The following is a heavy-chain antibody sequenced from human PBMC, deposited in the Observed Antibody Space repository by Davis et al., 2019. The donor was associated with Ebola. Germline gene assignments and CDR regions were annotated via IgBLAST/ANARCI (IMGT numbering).Heavy chain of an antibody. Sequence: SETQSLTCTVSGGSVSSGGYYWNWIRQPPGKGLEWIGYIYYSGSTDYSPSLRGRVTISLDTSKNQFSLKLSSVTAADTAVYYCARDSRWLVPGTYYYYGMDVWGQGTTVTVSS. CDR3: ARDSRWLVPGTYYYYGMDV. CDR1: GGSVSSGGYY. CDR2: IYYSGST. D-gene: IGHD6-19*01. V-gene: IGHV4-61*08. J-gene: IGHJ6*02.